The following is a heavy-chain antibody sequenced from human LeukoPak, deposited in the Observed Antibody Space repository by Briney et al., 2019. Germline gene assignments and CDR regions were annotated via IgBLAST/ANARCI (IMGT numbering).Heavy chain of an antibody. CDR2: IYYSGST. J-gene: IGHJ4*02. CDR3: ARLGGWYDY. Sequence: KTGGSLRLSCAASGFTFSSYSMNWVRQAPGKGLEWIGSIYYSGSTYYNPSLKSRVTISVDTSKNQFSLKLSSVTAADTAVYYCARLGGWYDYWGQGTLVTVSS. D-gene: IGHD6-19*01. V-gene: IGHV4-39*01. CDR1: GFTFSSYSMN.